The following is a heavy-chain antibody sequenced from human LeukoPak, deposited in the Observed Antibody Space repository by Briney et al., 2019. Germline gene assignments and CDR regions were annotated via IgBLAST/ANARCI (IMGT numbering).Heavy chain of an antibody. CDR3: AKDFRQDYIAAAGTRGGFDY. V-gene: IGHV3-23*01. J-gene: IGHJ4*02. D-gene: IGHD6-13*01. CDR1: GFTFSSYA. Sequence: PGGSLRLSCAASGFTFSSYAISWVRQAPGKGLEWVSAISGSGGSTYYADSVKGRFTISRDNSKNTLYLQMNSLRAEDTAVYYCAKDFRQDYIAAAGTRGGFDYWGQGTLVTVSS. CDR2: ISGSGGST.